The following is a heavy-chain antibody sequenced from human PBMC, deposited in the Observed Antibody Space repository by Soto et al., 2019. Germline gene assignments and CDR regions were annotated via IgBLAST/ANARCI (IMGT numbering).Heavy chain of an antibody. CDR1: SDCVNICGVA. V-gene: IGHV4-61*08. J-gene: IGHJ4*02. Sequence: SGTLALTCTFSSDCVNICGVAGSWIRQPPGKGLEWIGYIYYSGSTNYNPSLKSRVTISVDTSKNQFSLKLSSVTAADTAVYYCARGKDTAAYYFDYWGQGTLVTVSS. CDR3: ARGKDTAAYYFDY. D-gene: IGHD5-18*01. CDR2: IYYSGST.